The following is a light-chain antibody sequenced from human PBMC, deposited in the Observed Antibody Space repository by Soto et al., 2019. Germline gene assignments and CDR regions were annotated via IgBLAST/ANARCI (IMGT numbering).Light chain of an antibody. Sequence: EIVLTQSPATLSLSPGERATLSCRASQSVSSYLAWYQQKPGQAPRRLIYYASNRATGIPARFSGSGSGTDFTLTISSLEPEDFAVYYCQQRSTWLWTFGQGTKVEIK. V-gene: IGKV3-11*01. J-gene: IGKJ1*01. CDR1: QSVSSY. CDR2: YAS. CDR3: QQRSTWLWT.